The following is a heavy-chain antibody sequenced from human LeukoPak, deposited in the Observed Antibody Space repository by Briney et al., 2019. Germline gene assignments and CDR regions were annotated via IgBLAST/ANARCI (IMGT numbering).Heavy chain of an antibody. CDR3: ARISIMGSGSYSFWFDP. V-gene: IGHV4-59*01. D-gene: IGHD3-10*01. CDR2: IYYIGGI. J-gene: IGHJ5*02. Sequence: ETLSLTCTVPGGSLSGYYWSWVRQPPGKGRECVGHIYYIGGINYTPSPKCRATIPVDTSKNQFSLKLSSVTAADTAVYYCARISIMGSGSYSFWFDPWGQGTLVTVSS. CDR1: GGSLSGYY.